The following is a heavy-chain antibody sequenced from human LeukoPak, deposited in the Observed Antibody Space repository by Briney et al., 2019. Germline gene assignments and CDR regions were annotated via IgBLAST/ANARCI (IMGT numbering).Heavy chain of an antibody. CDR1: GYTFTGSY. D-gene: IGHD3-10*01. CDR3: ARKYYYGSGSYSR. Sequence: ASVKVSCKASGYTFTGSYMHWVRQAPGQGLEWMGWINPNSGDTNYAQKFQGRVTMTRDTSITTAYMEMSRLRSDDTAVYYCARKYYYGSGSYSRWGQGTLVTVSS. J-gene: IGHJ4*02. V-gene: IGHV1-2*02. CDR2: INPNSGDT.